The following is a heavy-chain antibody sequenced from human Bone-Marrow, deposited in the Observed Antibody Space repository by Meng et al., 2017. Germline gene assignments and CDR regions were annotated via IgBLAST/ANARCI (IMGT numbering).Heavy chain of an antibody. Sequence: SETLSPTCPVPGYSLSSGYYWGWIRQPPGKGLEWIGSIYHNGSTYYNPSLKSRATISVDTSKNQFSRKLSSVTAADTAVFYCARVGSGLSNSSGWYLVYWGQGTLVTVSS. D-gene: IGHD6-19*01. V-gene: IGHV4-38-2*02. CDR3: ARVGSGLSNSSGWYLVY. J-gene: IGHJ4*02. CDR1: GYSLSSGYY. CDR2: IYHNGST.